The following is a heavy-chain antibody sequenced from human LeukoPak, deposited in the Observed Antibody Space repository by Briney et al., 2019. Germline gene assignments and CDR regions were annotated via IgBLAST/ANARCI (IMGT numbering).Heavy chain of an antibody. CDR1: GDSVSNNSAS. J-gene: IGHJ4*02. CDR2: TYYRSKWST. V-gene: IGHV6-1*01. CDR3: TKGPGKFEY. D-gene: IGHD3-10*01. Sequence: SQTLSLTCAISGDSVSNNSASWNWVRQSPSRGLEWLGRTYYRSKWSTDYAVSVKRRITINVHTSKNQFSLQLNSVTPEDTAVYYCTKGPGKFEYWGQGTLVIVSS.